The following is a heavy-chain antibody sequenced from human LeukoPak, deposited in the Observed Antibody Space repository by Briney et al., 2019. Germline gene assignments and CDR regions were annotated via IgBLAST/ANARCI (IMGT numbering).Heavy chain of an antibody. CDR3: ARRPTSYSNYWYFDL. D-gene: IGHD4-11*01. V-gene: IGHV1-8*01. Sequence: ASVKVSCKASAYTFTTYDINWVRQATGQGPEWMGWMNPNGGNTGYAQKLQGRVIMTRDTSIHTAYMELRSLRSDDTAVYYCARRPTSYSNYWYFDLWGRGTLVTVSS. J-gene: IGHJ2*01. CDR1: AYTFTTYD. CDR2: MNPNGGNT.